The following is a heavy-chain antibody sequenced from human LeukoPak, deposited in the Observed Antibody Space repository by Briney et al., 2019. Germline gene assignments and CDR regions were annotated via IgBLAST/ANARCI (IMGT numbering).Heavy chain of an antibody. Sequence: SETLSLTCAVYGGSFSGYYWSWIRQPPGKGLEWIGEINHSGSTNYNPSLKSRVTISVDTSKNQFSLKLSSVTAADTAEYYCASESRSLLYYFDYWGQGTLVTVSS. D-gene: IGHD2-2*01. CDR3: ASESRSLLYYFDY. CDR1: GGSFSGYY. CDR2: INHSGST. J-gene: IGHJ4*02. V-gene: IGHV4-34*01.